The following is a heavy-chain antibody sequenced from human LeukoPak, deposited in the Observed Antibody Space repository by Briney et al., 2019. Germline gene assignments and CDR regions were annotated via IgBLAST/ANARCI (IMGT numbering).Heavy chain of an antibody. V-gene: IGHV3-21*01. Sequence: GGSLRLSCAASGFAFSRYSMNWVRQAPGKGLEWVSSISPDSNHIYYADSVRGRLTMSRDDSQNSLHLRMNSLRADDTAVYYCTRLLLESSPPNDFWGQGTLVAVSS. J-gene: IGHJ4*02. CDR3: TRLLLESSPPNDF. CDR1: GFAFSRYS. D-gene: IGHD3-3*01. CDR2: ISPDSNHI.